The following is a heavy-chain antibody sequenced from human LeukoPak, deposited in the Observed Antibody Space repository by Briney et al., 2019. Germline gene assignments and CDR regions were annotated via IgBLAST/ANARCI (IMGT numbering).Heavy chain of an antibody. CDR1: GFTFSSYS. Sequence: KTGGSLRLSCAASGFTFSSYSMNWVRQAPGKGLEWVSSISSSSSYIYYADSVKGRFTISRDNAKNSLYLQMNSLRAEDTAVYYFARPLHCLLGQDYAFDIWGQGTMATVSS. V-gene: IGHV3-21*01. CDR2: ISSSSSYI. D-gene: IGHD3-10*01. J-gene: IGHJ3*02. CDR3: ARPLHCLLGQDYAFDI.